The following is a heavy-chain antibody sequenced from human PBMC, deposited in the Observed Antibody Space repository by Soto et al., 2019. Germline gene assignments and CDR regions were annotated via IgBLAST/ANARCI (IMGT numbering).Heavy chain of an antibody. D-gene: IGHD1-26*01. CDR1: GVSFSDYS. J-gene: IGHJ4*02. CDR2: ITGNSEYK. V-gene: IGHV3-21*06. CDR3: ARSGELLQTFDS. Sequence: GSLRLSCVVSGVSFSDYSMNWVRQAPGKGLEWVSLITGNSEYKYYAGSVKGRFTVSRDNAKNSLYLQMNSLTVKDTAVYYCARSGELLQTFDSWGQGTLVTVSS.